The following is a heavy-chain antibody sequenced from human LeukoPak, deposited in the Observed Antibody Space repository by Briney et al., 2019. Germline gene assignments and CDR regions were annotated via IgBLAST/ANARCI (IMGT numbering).Heavy chain of an antibody. D-gene: IGHD1-26*01. J-gene: IGHJ4*02. V-gene: IGHV1-18*01. CDR1: GYTFTSYG. Sequence: ASVKVSCKASGYTFTSYGISWVRQAPGQGLEWMGWISAYNGNTNYAQKLQGRVTMTTDTSTSTAYMELRSLRSDDTAVYYCARDESIAGATPFDYWGQGTLVTVSS. CDR3: ARDESIAGATPFDY. CDR2: ISAYNGNT.